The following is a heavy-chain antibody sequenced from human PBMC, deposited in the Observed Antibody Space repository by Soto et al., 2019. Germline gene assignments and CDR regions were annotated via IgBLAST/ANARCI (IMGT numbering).Heavy chain of an antibody. CDR1: GYTFTRSG. CDR2: ISSYNGDT. CDR3: AREGVAPYYYVMDV. Sequence: ASVKVSCKASGYTFTRSGISWVRQAPGQGPEWMGWISSYNGDTNYAQTFQGRVTMTTDTSTSTAYMELRSLRSDDTAVYYCAREGVAPYYYVMDVWGQGTPVTGSS. D-gene: IGHD5-12*01. V-gene: IGHV1-18*01. J-gene: IGHJ6*02.